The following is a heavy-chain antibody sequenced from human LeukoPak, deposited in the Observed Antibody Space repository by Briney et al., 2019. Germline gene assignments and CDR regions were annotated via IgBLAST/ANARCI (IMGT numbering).Heavy chain of an antibody. J-gene: IGHJ4*02. CDR1: GFTFDDYA. D-gene: IGHD4-11*01. Sequence: GGSLRLSCAASGFTFDDYAMHWVRQAPGKGLEWVSGISWNSGSIGYADSVKGRFTISRDNAKNSLYLQMNSLRAEDMALYYCAKDRLSNYVGPIDYWGQGTLVTVSS. V-gene: IGHV3-9*03. CDR3: AKDRLSNYVGPIDY. CDR2: ISWNSGSI.